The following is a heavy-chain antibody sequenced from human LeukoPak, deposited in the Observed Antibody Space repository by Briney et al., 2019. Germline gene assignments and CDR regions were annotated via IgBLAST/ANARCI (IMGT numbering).Heavy chain of an antibody. D-gene: IGHD5-24*01. Sequence: SGGSLRLSCAASGFPLSSYAMSWVRQGPGKGLEWVAATSSSDPGTYHADSVKGRFTISRDNSKNTLYLQMNSLRAEDTAVYYCATVPVEMATINDYWGQGTLVTVSS. CDR2: TSSSDPGT. V-gene: IGHV3-23*01. CDR1: GFPLSSYA. CDR3: ATVPVEMATINDY. J-gene: IGHJ4*02.